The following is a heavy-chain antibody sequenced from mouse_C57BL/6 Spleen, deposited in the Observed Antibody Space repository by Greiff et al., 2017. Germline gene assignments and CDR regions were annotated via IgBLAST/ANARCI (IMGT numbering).Heavy chain of an antibody. CDR2: IDPNSGGT. J-gene: IGHJ3*01. V-gene: IGHV1-72*01. CDR1: GYTFTSYW. CDR3: SRGGHDLGPWFAY. D-gene: IGHD2-4*01. Sequence: QVQLQQPGAELVKPGASVTLSCKASGYTFTSYWMHWVKQRPGRGLEWIGRIDPNSGGTKYNEKFKSKATLTVDKPSSTAYMQLSSLTSEDSAVYYCSRGGHDLGPWFAYWRQGTLVTVSA.